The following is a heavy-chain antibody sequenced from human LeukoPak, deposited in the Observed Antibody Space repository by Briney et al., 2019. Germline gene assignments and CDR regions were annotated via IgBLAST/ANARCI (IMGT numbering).Heavy chain of an antibody. Sequence: SETLSLTCTVSGGSISSYYWSWFRQPAGKGLEWIGRIYTSGSTNYNPSLKSRVTISVDKSKNQFSLKLSPVTAADTAVYYCASLYSSSSRVDYWGQGTLVTVSS. CDR1: GGSISSYY. J-gene: IGHJ4*02. CDR3: ASLYSSSSRVDY. D-gene: IGHD6-6*01. CDR2: IYTSGST. V-gene: IGHV4-4*07.